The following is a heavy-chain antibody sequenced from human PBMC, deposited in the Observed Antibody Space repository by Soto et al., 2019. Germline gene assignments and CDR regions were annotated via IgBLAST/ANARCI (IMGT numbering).Heavy chain of an antibody. CDR1: GFTFSSYS. V-gene: IGHV3-48*02. D-gene: IGHD3-22*01. CDR3: ARDDTYYYDSSGYPTDY. Sequence: EVQLVESGGGLVQPGGSLRLSCAASGFTFSSYSMNWVRQAPGKGLEWVSYISSSSSTIYYADSVKGRFTISRDNAKNSLYLQMNSLRDEDTAVYYCARDDTYYYDSSGYPTDYWGQGTLVTVSS. J-gene: IGHJ4*02. CDR2: ISSSSSTI.